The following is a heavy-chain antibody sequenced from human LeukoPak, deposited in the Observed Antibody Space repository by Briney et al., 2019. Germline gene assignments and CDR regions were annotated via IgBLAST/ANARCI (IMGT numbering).Heavy chain of an antibody. CDR3: ARVVDIVATIWFDY. CDR1: GFTFSSYG. J-gene: IGHJ4*02. CDR2: ISYDGSTK. V-gene: IGHV3-30*03. Sequence: GGSLRLSCAASGFTFSSYGMHWVRQAPGKGLEWVAVISYDGSTKYYADSVKGRFTISRDNSKNTLYLQMNSLRAEDTAVYYCARVVDIVATIWFDYWGQGTLVTVSS. D-gene: IGHD5-12*01.